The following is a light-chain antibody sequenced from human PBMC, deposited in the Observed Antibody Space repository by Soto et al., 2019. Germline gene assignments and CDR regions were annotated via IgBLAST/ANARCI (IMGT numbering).Light chain of an antibody. Sequence: DIQMTQSPSTLSASVGDRVTITCRASQNVRIYLAWYQQKPGKAPKLLIYQTSNLQSGVPSRFSGSGSETEFTLAISSLQHEDFATYYCQQYYIYPPAFGLGTKVEIK. CDR3: QQYYIYPPA. CDR2: QTS. V-gene: IGKV1-5*03. J-gene: IGKJ3*01. CDR1: QNVRIY.